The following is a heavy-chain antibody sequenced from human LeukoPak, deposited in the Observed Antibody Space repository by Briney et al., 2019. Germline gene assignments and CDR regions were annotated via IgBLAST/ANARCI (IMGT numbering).Heavy chain of an antibody. D-gene: IGHD3-10*01. J-gene: IGHJ4*02. CDR2: ISSSGSTI. CDR1: GFTFSSYE. V-gene: IGHV3-48*03. CDR3: ARDEGRYGSGYDY. Sequence: GGSLRLSCAASGFTFSSYEMNWVRQAPGKGLEWVSYISSSGSTIYYADSVKGRFTISRDNAKNSLYLQMNSLRAEDTAVYYCARDEGRYGSGYDYWGQGTPVTVSS.